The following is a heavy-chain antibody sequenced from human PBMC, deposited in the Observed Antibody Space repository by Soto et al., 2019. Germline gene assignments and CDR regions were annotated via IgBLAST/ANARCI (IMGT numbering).Heavy chain of an antibody. Sequence: QVQLQQWGAGLLKPSETLSLTCAVYGGSFSGYYWSWIRQPPGQGLEWIGEINHSGSTNYNPFLKSPVTLSVDTSKNQFSPKLSAVTAADTAVYYCGMGSGSGSSDYWGQGTLVTVSS. D-gene: IGHD3-10*01. V-gene: IGHV4-34*01. CDR2: INHSGST. CDR3: GMGSGSGSSDY. J-gene: IGHJ4*02. CDR1: GGSFSGYY.